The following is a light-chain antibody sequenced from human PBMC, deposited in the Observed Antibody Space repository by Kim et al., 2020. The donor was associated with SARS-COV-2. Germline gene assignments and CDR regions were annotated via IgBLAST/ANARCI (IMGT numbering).Light chain of an antibody. J-gene: IGLJ3*02. CDR2: EDT. Sequence: PGRTARITCSGDALPKQYAYWFQQKPGQAPVVVIYEDTERPTGIPERFSGSTSGTIVTLTISGVQAEDEADYYCQSADSSDTFWVFGGGTQLTVL. V-gene: IGLV3-25*03. CDR3: QSADSSDTFWV. CDR1: ALPKQY.